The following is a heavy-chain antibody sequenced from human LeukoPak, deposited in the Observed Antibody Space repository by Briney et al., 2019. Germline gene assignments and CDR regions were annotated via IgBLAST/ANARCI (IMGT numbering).Heavy chain of an antibody. Sequence: ASVKVSCKASGYTITNNYMHWVRQATGQGLEWMGWMNPNSGNTGYAQKFQGRVTMTRSTSISTAYMELSSLRSEDTAVYYCARGGWFGELFYRYYYYYMDVWGKGTTVTISS. D-gene: IGHD3-10*01. J-gene: IGHJ6*03. V-gene: IGHV1-8*02. CDR3: ARGGWFGELFYRYYYYYMDV. CDR1: GYTITNNY. CDR2: MNPNSGNT.